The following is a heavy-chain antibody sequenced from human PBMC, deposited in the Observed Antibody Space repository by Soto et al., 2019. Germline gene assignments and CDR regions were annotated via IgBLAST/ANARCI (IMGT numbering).Heavy chain of an antibody. CDR3: ANIVTTVVN. Sequence: EVQLLESGGGLVQPGGSLRLSCAASGFTFDNYAMIWVRQAPGKGLEWVSTISSSGGNTYYANSVQGRFTISRDNSKNTLYLQMNSLRAEDTAVYYCANIVTTVVNWGQGTLVTVSS. CDR1: GFTFDNYA. J-gene: IGHJ4*02. V-gene: IGHV3-23*01. D-gene: IGHD4-4*01. CDR2: ISSSGGNT.